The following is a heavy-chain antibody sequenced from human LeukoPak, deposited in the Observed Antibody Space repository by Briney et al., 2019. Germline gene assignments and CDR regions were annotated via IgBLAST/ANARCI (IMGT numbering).Heavy chain of an antibody. J-gene: IGHJ4*02. CDR3: ARAQWGVYFDY. Sequence: GASLRLSCAASGFTVSSNYMSWVRQAPGKGLEWVSVIYSGGSTYYADSVKGRFTISRDNSKNTLYLQMNSLRAEDTAVYYCARAQWGVYFDYWGQGTLVTVSS. D-gene: IGHD2-8*01. V-gene: IGHV3-53*01. CDR2: IYSGGST. CDR1: GFTVSSNY.